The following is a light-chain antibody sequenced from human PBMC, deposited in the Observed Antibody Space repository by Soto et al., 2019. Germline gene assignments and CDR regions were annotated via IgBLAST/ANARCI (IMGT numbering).Light chain of an antibody. J-gene: IGKJ2*02. Sequence: DIVMTQSPLSLPVTPGEPASISCRSSQSLLHSNGYNYLDWYLQKPGQSPQVLIYLGSNRAYGVPERFSGSGSGTDFTLKISRVEAEDVGVYYCMQALQTPRTFGQGTKLEIK. CDR1: QSLLHSNGYNY. CDR2: LGS. V-gene: IGKV2-28*01. CDR3: MQALQTPRT.